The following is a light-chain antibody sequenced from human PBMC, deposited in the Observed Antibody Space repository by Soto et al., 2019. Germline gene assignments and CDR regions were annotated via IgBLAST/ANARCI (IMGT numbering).Light chain of an antibody. CDR1: QSVSIY. J-gene: IGKJ1*01. Sequence: EIVLTQSPATLPLSPGERATLSCRASQSVSIYLAWYQQKPGQAPRLLIYDASSRATDIPARFTGSGSGTDFTLPISSLEPEDFAVYYCQQRSNWPWTFGQGTKVEIK. CDR2: DAS. CDR3: QQRSNWPWT. V-gene: IGKV3-11*01.